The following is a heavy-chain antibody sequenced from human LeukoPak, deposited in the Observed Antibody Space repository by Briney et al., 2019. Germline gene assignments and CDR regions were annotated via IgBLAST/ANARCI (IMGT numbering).Heavy chain of an antibody. V-gene: IGHV4-34*01. CDR2: INHSGTT. J-gene: IGHJ4*02. CDR3: AVERRAAGRGRYFDY. D-gene: IGHD6-13*01. CDR1: GGSFSGNY. Sequence: PSETLSLTCAVYGGSFSGNYWSWIRQPPGKGLEWIGDINHSGTTNYSPSLKSRVTISVDTSKNQFSLKLSSVTAADTAVYYCAVERRAAGRGRYFDYWGQGTLVTVSS.